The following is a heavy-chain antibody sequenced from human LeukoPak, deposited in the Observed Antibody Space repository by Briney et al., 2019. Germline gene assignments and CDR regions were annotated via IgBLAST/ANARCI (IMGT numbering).Heavy chain of an antibody. J-gene: IGHJ6*02. V-gene: IGHV3-23*01. CDR3: AKHAGSHYYYSMDV. CDR1: GFTFSNYA. Sequence: PGASLRLSCAASGFTFSNYAMTWVRQAPGKGLEWVSGMSSGTGSTYYADSVKGRFTISRDNSKSTLYLQMNSLRAEDTAVYYCAKHAGSHYYYSMDVWGQGTTVTVSS. D-gene: IGHD3-10*01. CDR2: MSSGTGST.